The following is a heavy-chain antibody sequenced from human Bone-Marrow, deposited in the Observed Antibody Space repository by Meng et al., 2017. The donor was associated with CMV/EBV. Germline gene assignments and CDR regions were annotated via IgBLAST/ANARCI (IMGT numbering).Heavy chain of an antibody. CDR1: GGTFSSYT. Sequence: SVKVSCKASGGTFSSYTISWVRQAPGQGLEWMGRIIPILGTANYAQKFQGRVTITTDESTSTAYMELSSLRSEDTAVYYCARGTGYYYYYGMDVWGQGTTVTVSS. J-gene: IGHJ6*02. D-gene: IGHD3/OR15-3a*01. CDR3: ARGTGYYYYYGMDV. V-gene: IGHV1-69*16. CDR2: IIPILGTA.